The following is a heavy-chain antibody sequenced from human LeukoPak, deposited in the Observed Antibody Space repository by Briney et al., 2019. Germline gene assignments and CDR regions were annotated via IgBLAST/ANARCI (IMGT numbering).Heavy chain of an antibody. Sequence: SETLSLTCAVYGASFSGYYWSWIRQPPGKGLKWIGEINHSGSTNYKSSLKSRVTMSVDTSKNQFTLNLHSVTAADTAIYYCAKVYSSSSRDAFDVWGPGTMVIVSS. D-gene: IGHD6-6*01. CDR1: GASFSGYY. CDR3: AKVYSSSSRDAFDV. J-gene: IGHJ3*01. V-gene: IGHV4-34*01. CDR2: INHSGST.